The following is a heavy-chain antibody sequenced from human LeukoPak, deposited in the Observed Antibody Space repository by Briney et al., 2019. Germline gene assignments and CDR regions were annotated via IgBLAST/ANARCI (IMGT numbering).Heavy chain of an antibody. CDR3: AKAQYYYDSSASRLDY. CDR1: GFTFSSYA. V-gene: IGHV3-23*01. CDR2: ITGSGAGT. Sequence: GGSLRLSCAASGFTFSSYAMSWVRQAAGKGLEWVSAITGSGAGTYYADSVKGRFTISRDNSKNTLYLQMNSLRAEDTAVYYCAKAQYYYDSSASRLDYWGQGTLVTVSS. J-gene: IGHJ4*02. D-gene: IGHD3-22*01.